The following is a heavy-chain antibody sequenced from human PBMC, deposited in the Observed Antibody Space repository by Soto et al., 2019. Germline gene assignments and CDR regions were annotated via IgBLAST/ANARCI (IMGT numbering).Heavy chain of an antibody. CDR3: ARVRQGCSANNCYFYP. Sequence: QVHLQESGPGLVAPSGTLSLTCTLSGGSVRATDWWNWVRQSPDKGLEWIAEVHISGHSNYNPSLRCRVSVSIDSSKNQFYLTLNSVTGADTAIYYGARVRQGCSANNCYFYPWGHGTQGTISS. D-gene: IGHD1-1*01. V-gene: IGHV4-4*02. CDR1: GGSVRATDW. J-gene: IGHJ1*01. CDR2: VHISGHS.